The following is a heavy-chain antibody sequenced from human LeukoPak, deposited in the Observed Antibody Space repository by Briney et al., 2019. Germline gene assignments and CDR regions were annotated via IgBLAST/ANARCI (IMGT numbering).Heavy chain of an antibody. D-gene: IGHD2-21*01. CDR3: AREIVVTSYFDY. V-gene: IGHV3-66*01. J-gene: IGHJ4*02. Sequence: PGGSLRLSCAASGFTVSSNYMSWVRQAPGKGLEWVSVIYSGGSTYYADPVKGRFTISRDNSKNTLYLQMNSLRAEDTAVYYCAREIVVTSYFDYWGQGTLVTVSS. CDR2: IYSGGST. CDR1: GFTVSSNY.